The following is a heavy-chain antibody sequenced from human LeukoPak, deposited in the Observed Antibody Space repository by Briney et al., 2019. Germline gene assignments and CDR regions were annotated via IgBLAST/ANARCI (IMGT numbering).Heavy chain of an antibody. CDR1: GYTFTTYG. J-gene: IGHJ5*02. CDR3: VREENWFDP. CDR2: ISGYNGNT. Sequence: ASVKVSCKASGYTFTTYGIRWVRQAPGQGLEWMGWISGYNGNTNYAQKFQGRVTMTTDTSTTTAYMDVRSLRSDDTAVYYCVREENWFDPWGRGTLVTVSS. V-gene: IGHV1-18*01.